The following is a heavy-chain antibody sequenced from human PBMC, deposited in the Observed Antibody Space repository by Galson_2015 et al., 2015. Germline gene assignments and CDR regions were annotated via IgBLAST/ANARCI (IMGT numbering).Heavy chain of an antibody. J-gene: IGHJ1*01. D-gene: IGHD3-22*01. CDR1: GFTFSSYG. CDR3: AKEAYDSSGYGGVYFQH. Sequence: SLRLSCAASGFTFSSYGMHWVRQAPGKGLEWVAVISYDGSNKYYADSVKGRFTISRDNSKNTLYLQMNSLRAEDTAVYYCAKEAYDSSGYGGVYFQHWGQGTLVTVSS. V-gene: IGHV3-30*18. CDR2: ISYDGSNK.